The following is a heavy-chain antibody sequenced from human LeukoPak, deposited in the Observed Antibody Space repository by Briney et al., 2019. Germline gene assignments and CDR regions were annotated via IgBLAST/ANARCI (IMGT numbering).Heavy chain of an antibody. Sequence: QPGGSLRLSCAASGFTFSSYSMNWVRQAPGKGLEWVSYISSSSSTIYYADSVKGRFTISRDNAKNSLYLQMNSLRDEDTAVYYCARDADGWGRSYFDYWGQGTLVTVSS. J-gene: IGHJ4*02. CDR1: GFTFSSYS. D-gene: IGHD3-16*01. V-gene: IGHV3-48*02. CDR2: ISSSSSTI. CDR3: ARDADGWGRSYFDY.